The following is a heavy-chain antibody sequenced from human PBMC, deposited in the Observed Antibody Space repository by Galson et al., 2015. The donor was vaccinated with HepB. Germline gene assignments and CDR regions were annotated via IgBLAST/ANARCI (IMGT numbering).Heavy chain of an antibody. CDR2: IKSKTDGGTT. CDR1: GFTFNNAY. J-gene: IGHJ3*01. Sequence: SLRLSCAASGFTFNNAYMSWVRQAPGKGLEWLGRIKSKTDGGTTDYAAPMKGRFIISRDESKNTLYLHMNSLKTEDTAVYHCTTTLLGVLEWPEAFDVWGQGTMVTVSS. D-gene: IGHD3-3*01. CDR3: TTTLLGVLEWPEAFDV. V-gene: IGHV3-15*01.